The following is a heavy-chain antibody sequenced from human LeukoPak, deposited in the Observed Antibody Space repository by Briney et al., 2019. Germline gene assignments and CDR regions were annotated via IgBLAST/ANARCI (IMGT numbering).Heavy chain of an antibody. V-gene: IGHV3-30-3*01. CDR2: ISYDGSSK. CDR1: GFTFSHYW. CDR3: ARVSYLVAAAGTDY. D-gene: IGHD6-13*01. J-gene: IGHJ4*02. Sequence: PGGSLRLSCAASGFTFSHYWMSWVRQAPGKGLEWVAVISYDGSSKYYADSVKGRFTISRDNSKNTLYLQMNSLRAEDTAVYYCARVSYLVAAAGTDYWGQGTLVTVSS.